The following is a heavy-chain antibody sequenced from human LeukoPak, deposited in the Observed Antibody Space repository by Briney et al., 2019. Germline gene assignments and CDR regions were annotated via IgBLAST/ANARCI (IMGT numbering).Heavy chain of an antibody. J-gene: IGHJ3*02. CDR1: GFTFSTYG. CDR3: ARDRRRDGYKLDAFDI. CDR2: IWYDGSNE. V-gene: IGHV3-33*01. D-gene: IGHD5-24*01. Sequence: GRSLRLSCAASGFTFSTYGMHWVRQGPGKGLEWVAVIWYDGSNEYYVDSVKGRFTISRDNSKNTLYLQMNSLRAEDTAVYYCARDRRRDGYKLDAFDIWGQGTMVTVSS.